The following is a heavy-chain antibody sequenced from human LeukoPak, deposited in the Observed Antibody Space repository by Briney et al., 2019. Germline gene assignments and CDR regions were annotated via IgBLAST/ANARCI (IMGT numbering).Heavy chain of an antibody. D-gene: IGHD1-26*01. CDR1: GGSISSSSCY. CDR3: ARLGAIRYYYYGMDV. CDR2: IYYSGST. V-gene: IGHV4-39*01. J-gene: IGHJ6*02. Sequence: SETLSLTCTVSGGSISSSSCYWGWIRQPPGNGLEWIGSIYYSGSTYYNPSLKSRVTISVDTSKNQFSLKLSSVTAADTAVYYCARLGAIRYYYYGMDVWGQGTTVTVSS.